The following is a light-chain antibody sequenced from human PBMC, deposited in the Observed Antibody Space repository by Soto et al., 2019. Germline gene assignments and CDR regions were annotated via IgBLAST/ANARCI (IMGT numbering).Light chain of an antibody. Sequence: EIMMTQSPATLSVSAGERATLSCRASQSVSTNLAWYQQKPGQAPRLLIYGASTRATGMPARFSGSGSGTDFALTISSLQSEDFAVYYCQQYGSSGTFGQGTKVDIK. CDR3: QQYGSSGT. J-gene: IGKJ1*01. CDR2: GAS. V-gene: IGKV3-15*01. CDR1: QSVSTN.